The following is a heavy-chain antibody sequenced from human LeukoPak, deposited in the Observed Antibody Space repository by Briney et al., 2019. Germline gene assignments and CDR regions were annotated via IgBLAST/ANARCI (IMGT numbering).Heavy chain of an antibody. Sequence: GGSLRLSCAASGFTFSSYNMNWVRQAPGKGLEWVSSITSSSSYIYYADSVKGRFTISRDNAKNSLYLQMNSLRAEDTAVYYCARRAGAYSHPYDYWGQGTLVTVSS. D-gene: IGHD4/OR15-4a*01. J-gene: IGHJ4*02. CDR1: GFTFSSYN. CDR3: ARRAGAYSHPYDY. V-gene: IGHV3-21*04. CDR2: ITSSSSYI.